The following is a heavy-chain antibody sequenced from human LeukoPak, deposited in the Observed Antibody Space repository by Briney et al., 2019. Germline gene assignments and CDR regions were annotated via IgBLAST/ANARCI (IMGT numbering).Heavy chain of an antibody. J-gene: IGHJ3*02. D-gene: IGHD5/OR15-5a*01. CDR1: GFTASSNT. V-gene: IGHV3-53*01. CDR3: ARSNDAFDI. Sequence: GGSLRLSFPASGFTASSNTMNGAPQAPGKGLEWVSIIYSGGSTFYADSVKGRFTISRDNSKNTLHLQMNSLRAEDTAVYYCARSNDAFDIWGQGTMVTVSS. CDR2: IYSGGST.